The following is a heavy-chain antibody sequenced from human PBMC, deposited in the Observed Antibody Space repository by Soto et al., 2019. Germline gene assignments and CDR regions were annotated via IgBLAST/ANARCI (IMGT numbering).Heavy chain of an antibody. CDR2: IKAGNGNT. J-gene: IGHJ6*02. CDR1: GYTFTSYA. V-gene: IGHV1-3*01. D-gene: IGHD3-16*01. CDR3: ARDLAMDV. Sequence: QVQLVQSGAEVKKPGASVKVSCKASGYTFTSYAMHWVRQAPGQRLEWMGWIKAGNGNTKSSQKFQGRVTITRDTSGSTAYMELSSLRSEDTAVYYCARDLAMDVWGQGTTVTVSS.